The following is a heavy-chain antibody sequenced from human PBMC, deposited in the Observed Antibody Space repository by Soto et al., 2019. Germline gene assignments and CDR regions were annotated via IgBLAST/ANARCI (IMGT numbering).Heavy chain of an antibody. D-gene: IGHD2-2*03. Sequence: SGPTLVKPTQTLTLTCTFSGFSLSTSGMCVSWIRQPPGKALEWLALIDWDDDKYYSTSLKTRLTISKDTSKNQVVLTMTNMDPVDTATYYCARSPHGYCSSTSCPYYFDYWGQGTLVTVSS. V-gene: IGHV2-70*01. CDR3: ARSPHGYCSSTSCPYYFDY. CDR1: GFSLSTSGMC. CDR2: IDWDDDK. J-gene: IGHJ4*02.